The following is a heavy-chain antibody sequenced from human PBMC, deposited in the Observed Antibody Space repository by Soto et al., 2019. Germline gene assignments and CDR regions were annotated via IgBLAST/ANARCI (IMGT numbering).Heavy chain of an antibody. Sequence: QLQLQESGPGLVKPSETLSLTCTVSGGSISSSSYYWGWLRQPPGKGLEWIGSIYYSGSTYYNPSLKSRVTISVDTSKNQFYLKLSSVTAADTAVYYCATGIMITCWGVSTLDYWGQGTLVTVSS. CDR1: GGSISSSSYY. J-gene: IGHJ4*02. CDR2: IYYSGST. D-gene: IGHD3-16*01. CDR3: ATGIMITCWGVSTLDY. V-gene: IGHV4-39*01.